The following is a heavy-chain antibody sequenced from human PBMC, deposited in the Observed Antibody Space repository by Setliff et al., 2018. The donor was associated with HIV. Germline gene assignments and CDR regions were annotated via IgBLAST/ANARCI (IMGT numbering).Heavy chain of an antibody. Sequence: SETLSLTCTVSGGTIGTSTYYWGWIRQPPGKGLEWIGSIYYSGTTFYSPSLKSRVTISVDTSNHQFSLKLSSVTAADTAVYYCARDAGYCGGDCYPMVLDVWGKGTTVTVSS. V-gene: IGHV4-39*07. CDR3: ARDAGYCGGDCYPMVLDV. CDR2: IYYSGTT. J-gene: IGHJ6*04. CDR1: GGTIGTSTYY. D-gene: IGHD2-21*01.